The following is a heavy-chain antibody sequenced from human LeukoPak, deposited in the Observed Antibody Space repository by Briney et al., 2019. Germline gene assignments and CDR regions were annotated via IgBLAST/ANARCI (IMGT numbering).Heavy chain of an antibody. CDR2: IRYDGSNH. D-gene: IGHD7-27*01. V-gene: IGHV3-30*02. CDR1: GFTFSGYG. Sequence: PGGSLRLSCAASGFTFSGYGMHWVRQAPGKGLEWMTFIRYDGSNHNYADSVKGRFTISRDNFKNTLYLQMNSLRPEDTALYYCAKDLAWGFDYWGQGTLVTVSS. J-gene: IGHJ4*02. CDR3: AKDLAWGFDY.